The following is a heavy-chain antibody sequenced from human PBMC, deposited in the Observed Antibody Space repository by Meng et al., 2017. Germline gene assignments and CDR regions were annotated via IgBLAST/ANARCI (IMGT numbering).Heavy chain of an antibody. J-gene: IGHJ3*02. CDR3: ARGATGPYGSGSYYNRRNSDAFDI. D-gene: IGHD3-10*01. V-gene: IGHV4-38-2*02. CDR1: GYSISSGYY. CDR2: IYHSGST. Sequence: ESLKISCTVSGYSISSGYYWGWIRQPPGKGLEWIGSIYHSGSTYYNPSLKSRVTISVDTSKNQFSLKLSSVTAADTAVYYCARGATGPYGSGSYYNRRNSDAFDIWGQGTMVTVSS.